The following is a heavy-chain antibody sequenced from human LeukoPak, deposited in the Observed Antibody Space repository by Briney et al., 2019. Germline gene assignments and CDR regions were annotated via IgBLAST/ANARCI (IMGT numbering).Heavy chain of an antibody. CDR2: MNPNSGNT. J-gene: IGHJ4*02. CDR3: ARALPSNY. Sequence: GASVKVSCKASGYTFTSYDINWVRQATGQGLEWMGWMNPNSGNTGYAQKFQGRVTITADESTSTAYMELSSLRSEDTAVYYCARALPSNYWGQGTLVTVSS. V-gene: IGHV1-8*01. CDR1: GYTFTSYD.